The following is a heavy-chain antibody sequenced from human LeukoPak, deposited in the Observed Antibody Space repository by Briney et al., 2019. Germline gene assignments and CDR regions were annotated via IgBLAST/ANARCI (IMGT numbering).Heavy chain of an antibody. D-gene: IGHD4-17*01. CDR1: GFSLSSYC. CDR3: ARASTTVTPDY. V-gene: IGHV3-74*01. J-gene: IGHJ4*02. Sequence: GGSLSLLCAASGFSLSSYCMHWVRQAPGKGLVRVSRVNSDGSSTAYADSVKGRFTVSRDNAKNTLYLQMNSVKAEDTAVYYCARASTTVTPDYWGQGTLVTVAS. CDR2: VNSDGSST.